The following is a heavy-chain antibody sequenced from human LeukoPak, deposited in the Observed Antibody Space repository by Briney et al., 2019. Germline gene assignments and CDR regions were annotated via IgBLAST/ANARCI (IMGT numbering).Heavy chain of an antibody. D-gene: IGHD1-26*01. CDR3: ARLFVGATTPSYYYYMDV. J-gene: IGHJ6*03. V-gene: IGHV4-39*01. CDR1: GFTFSSYG. CDR2: IYYSGST. Sequence: GSLRLSCAASGFTFSSYGMHWVRQAPGKGLEWIGSIYYSGSTYYNPSLKSRVTISVDTSKNQFSLKLSSVTAADTAVYYCARLFVGATTPSYYYYMDVWGKGTTVTISS.